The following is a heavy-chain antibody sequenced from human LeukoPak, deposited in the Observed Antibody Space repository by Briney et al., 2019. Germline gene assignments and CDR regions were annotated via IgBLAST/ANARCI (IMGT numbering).Heavy chain of an antibody. J-gene: IGHJ4*02. CDR1: GFTFNDFG. Sequence: GGSLRLLCAAAGFTFNDFGVHRVSQDQGQGLEWVALIWYDGSNKYYADSVKGRFTISRDNSKNTVYLQMNSLRVEDTAIYYCARDRPTGSYYSIDYWGQGTLATVSS. V-gene: IGHV3-33*01. CDR2: IWYDGSNK. D-gene: IGHD1-26*01. CDR3: ARDRPTGSYYSIDY.